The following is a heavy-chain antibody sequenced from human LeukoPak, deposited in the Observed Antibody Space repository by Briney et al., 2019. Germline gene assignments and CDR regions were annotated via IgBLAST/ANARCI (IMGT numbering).Heavy chain of an antibody. CDR2: IKLDGSEK. V-gene: IGHV3-7*03. CDR3: ARDERSSGSLYFDY. J-gene: IGHJ4*02. Sequence: GGSLRLSCAASGFSFSSSWMSWVRQAPGKGLEWVANIKLDGSEKYFVDSAKGRFTISRDNAKNSLYLQMNSLRAEDTAVYYCARDERSSGSLYFDYWGQGTLVTVSS. CDR1: GFSFSSSW. D-gene: IGHD3-10*01.